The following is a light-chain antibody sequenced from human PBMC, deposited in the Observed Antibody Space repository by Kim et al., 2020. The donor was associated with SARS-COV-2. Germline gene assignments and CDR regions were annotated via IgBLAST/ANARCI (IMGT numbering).Light chain of an antibody. CDR2: GAS. CDR1: QSVTSNY. Sequence: SPWERPTLACRASQSVTSNYLAWYQQKPGQTPRLLIYGASSRATGIPDRFSGSGSGTDFTLTISRLEPEDFAVYYCQQYGSSPRFGGGTKVDIK. V-gene: IGKV3-20*01. CDR3: QQYGSSPR. J-gene: IGKJ4*01.